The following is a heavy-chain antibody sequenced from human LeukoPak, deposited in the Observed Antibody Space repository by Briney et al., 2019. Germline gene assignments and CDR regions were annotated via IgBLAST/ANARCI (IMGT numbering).Heavy chain of an antibody. CDR3: ARHHLDRSRSSSSCYAGTWFDP. D-gene: IGHD2-2*01. V-gene: IGHV5-51*01. CDR2: INPGDSDT. Sequence: GESLKISCKDSGYSFTNYWIAWVRQMPGKGLEWVGIINPGDSDTRYSPSFQGQVTLSADRSISTAYLQWSSLKASDTAMYYCARHHLDRSRSSSSCYAGTWFDPWGQGTLVTVSS. CDR1: GYSFTNYW. J-gene: IGHJ5*02.